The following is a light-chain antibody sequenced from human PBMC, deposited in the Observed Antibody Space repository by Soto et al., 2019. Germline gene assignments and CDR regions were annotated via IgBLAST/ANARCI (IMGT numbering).Light chain of an antibody. CDR3: SSYAGSNVHYV. V-gene: IGLV2-14*01. CDR2: EVT. Sequence: QSALTQPASVSGSPGQSITISCTGTSSDVGAYNYVSWYQQYPGKAPKLMIYEVTDRPSGVSNRFSGSKSGNTASLTISGLQPEDEADYYCSSYAGSNVHYVFGTATKLTVL. J-gene: IGLJ1*01. CDR1: SSDVGAYNY.